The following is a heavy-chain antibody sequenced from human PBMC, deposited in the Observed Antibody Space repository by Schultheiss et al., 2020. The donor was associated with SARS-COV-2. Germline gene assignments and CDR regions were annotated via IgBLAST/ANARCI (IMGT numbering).Heavy chain of an antibody. D-gene: IGHD2-2*01. CDR1: AVTVSSNH. CDR2: IYSGGST. J-gene: IGHJ3*02. Sequence: GGSLRLSCAVSAVTVSSNHMSWVRQAPGKGLEWVSAIYSGGSTYYADSVKGRFTISRDNSKNTLYLQMNSLRAEDTAVYYCARGSSEGSEFGAFDIWGQGTMVTVSS. CDR3: ARGSSEGSEFGAFDI. V-gene: IGHV3-66*01.